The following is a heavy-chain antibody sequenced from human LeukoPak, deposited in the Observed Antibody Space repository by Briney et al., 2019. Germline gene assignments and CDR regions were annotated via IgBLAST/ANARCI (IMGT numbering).Heavy chain of an antibody. CDR1: GYSISSGYY. CDR2: IYHSGST. D-gene: IGHD2-2*01. J-gene: IGHJ4*02. Sequence: SETLSLTCTVSGYSISSGYYWGWIRQPPGKGLEWIGSIYHSGSTYYNPSLKSRVTLSVDTSKNQFSLKLSSVTAADTAVYYCARGTYQLLLRAFDYWGQGTLVTVSS. V-gene: IGHV4-38-2*02. CDR3: ARGTYQLLLRAFDY.